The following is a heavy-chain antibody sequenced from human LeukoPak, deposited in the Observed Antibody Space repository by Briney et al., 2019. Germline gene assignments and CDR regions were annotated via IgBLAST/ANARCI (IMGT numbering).Heavy chain of an antibody. CDR1: GFTFSSYA. CDR2: ICVRGGDT. D-gene: IGHD2-2*01. Sequence: GGSLRLSCAASGFTFSSYAMSWVRQAPRKGLEWVSGICVRGGDTYYAASAKGRFPISRDNSDNAMYLQMNSLRAEDTAIYYCAKDRDWSGTSSCSNYFDHWGQGTLVAVSS. V-gene: IGHV3-23*01. J-gene: IGHJ4*02. CDR3: AKDRDWSGTSSCSNYFDH.